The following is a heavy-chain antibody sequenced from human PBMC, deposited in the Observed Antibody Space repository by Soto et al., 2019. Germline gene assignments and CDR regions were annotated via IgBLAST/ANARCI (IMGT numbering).Heavy chain of an antibody. V-gene: IGHV1-2*02. CDR2: INPNSGGT. CDR3: AREWATGDSSGYRDAFDI. J-gene: IGHJ3*02. D-gene: IGHD3-22*01. CDR1: GYTFTGYY. Sequence: ASVKVSCKASGYTFTGYYMHWVRQAPGQGLEWMGWINPNSGGTNYAQKFQGRVTMTRDTSISTAYMELSRLRSDDTAVYYCAREWATGDSSGYRDAFDIWGQGTMVTVSS.